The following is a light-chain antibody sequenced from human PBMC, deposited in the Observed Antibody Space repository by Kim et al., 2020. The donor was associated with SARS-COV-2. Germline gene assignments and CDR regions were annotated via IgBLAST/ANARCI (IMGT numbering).Light chain of an antibody. Sequence: EIVLTQSPATLSLSPGEGATLSCRASQSIQNYLAWYQQKPGQAPRLLIYEASNRATGIPARFSGSGSGTDFTLTISSLEPEDFAVYYCQQRSSWPRITFGQGTRREIK. V-gene: IGKV3-11*01. J-gene: IGKJ5*01. CDR3: QQRSSWPRIT. CDR2: EAS. CDR1: QSIQNY.